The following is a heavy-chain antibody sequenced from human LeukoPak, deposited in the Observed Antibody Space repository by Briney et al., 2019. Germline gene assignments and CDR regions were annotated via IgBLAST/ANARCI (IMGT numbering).Heavy chain of an antibody. CDR3: AKDPLVRAVTYDF. D-gene: IGHD3-10*01. Sequence: QPGGSLRLSCAASGFSFSNYAMTWVRQVPGKGLEWVSAISGSGRSTYYADSVKGRFTISRDNSKSTLYLQMNSLRDEDTAVYYCAKDPLVRAVTYDFWGQGTLVTVSS. CDR2: ISGSGRST. J-gene: IGHJ4*02. V-gene: IGHV3-23*01. CDR1: GFSFSNYA.